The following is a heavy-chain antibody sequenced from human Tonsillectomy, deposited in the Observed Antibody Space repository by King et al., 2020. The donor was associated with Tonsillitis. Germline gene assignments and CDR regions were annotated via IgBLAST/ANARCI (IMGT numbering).Heavy chain of an antibody. V-gene: IGHV4-31*03. CDR1: GGSVSSSGYY. D-gene: IGHD5-24*01. J-gene: IGHJ4*02. CDR2: IYYSATT. CDR3: ARRARRLEMAAISHDYHFDY. Sequence: VQLQESGPGLVKPSQTLSLTCIVSGGSVSSSGYYWSWIRQHPGKGLEWIGYIYYSATTYYNPSLRSRVTISVDTSKNQFSLKLSSVTAADTAVYYCARRARRLEMAAISHDYHFDYWGQGPLVTVSS.